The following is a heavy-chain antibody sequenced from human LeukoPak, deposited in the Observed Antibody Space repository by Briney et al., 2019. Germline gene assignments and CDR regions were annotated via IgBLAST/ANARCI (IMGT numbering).Heavy chain of an antibody. V-gene: IGHV4-30-4*08. D-gene: IGHD1/OR15-1a*01. Sequence: SETLSLTCTVSDGSISSDDYYWSWIRQPPGKGLEWRGYIYYSGSTYYNPSLKSRVTISVDTSKNQFSLKLSSVTAADTAVYYCARDISRITGTGSGYFDYWGPGTLVTVSS. CDR2: IYYSGST. J-gene: IGHJ4*02. CDR1: DGSISSDDYY. CDR3: ARDISRITGTGSGYFDY.